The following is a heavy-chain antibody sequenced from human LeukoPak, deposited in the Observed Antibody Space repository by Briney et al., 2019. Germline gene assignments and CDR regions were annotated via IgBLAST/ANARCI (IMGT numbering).Heavy chain of an antibody. V-gene: IGHV3-21*01. Sequence: PGGSLRLSCAASGFTFINYSMNWVRQTPGKGLEWVASISSRSSYIYYADSVKGRFTISRDNAKNSLYLQMNSLRAEDPAVYYCARDRAWNYFDYWGQGTLVTVSS. D-gene: IGHD3-3*01. CDR3: ARDRAWNYFDY. CDR1: GFTFINYS. J-gene: IGHJ4*02. CDR2: ISSRSSYI.